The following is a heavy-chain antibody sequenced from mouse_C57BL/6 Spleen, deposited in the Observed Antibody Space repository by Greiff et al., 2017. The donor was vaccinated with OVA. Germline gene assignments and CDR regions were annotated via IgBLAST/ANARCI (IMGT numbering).Heavy chain of an antibody. CDR2: INPNNGGT. CDR3: ARGDYDYDRGFAY. J-gene: IGHJ3*01. CDR1: GYTFTDYN. Sequence: VQLQQSGPELVKPGASVKIPCKASGYTFTDYNMDWVKQSHGKSLEWIGDINPNNGGTIYNQKFKGKATLTVDKSSSTAYMELRSLTSEDTAVYYCARGDYDYDRGFAYWGQGTLVTVSA. V-gene: IGHV1-18*01. D-gene: IGHD2-4*01.